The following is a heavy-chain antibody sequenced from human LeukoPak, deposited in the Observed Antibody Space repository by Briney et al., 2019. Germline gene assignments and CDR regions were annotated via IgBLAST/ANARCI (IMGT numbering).Heavy chain of an antibody. V-gene: IGHV3-11*05. Sequence: KSAGSLSLSCAAYGFTFSGYYWSWIRQAPGRGLEWVGYISWSSSYKSNAYFVKGGFTVSSASAQKSLYLQMASLRAETTAEYSCARGLGSFDWLWDYWGPGTLVTVSS. CDR3: ARGLGSFDWLWDY. J-gene: IGHJ4*02. D-gene: IGHD3-9*01. CDR2: ISWSSSYK. CDR1: GFTFSGYY.